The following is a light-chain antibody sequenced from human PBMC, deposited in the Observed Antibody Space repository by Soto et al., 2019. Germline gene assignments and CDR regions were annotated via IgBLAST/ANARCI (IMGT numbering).Light chain of an antibody. Sequence: QSVLTQPASVSGSPGQSITISCTGTSSDIGDYNYVSWYQQYPGKVPKLVIYDVSHRPSGVSNRFSGSKSGNTASLTISGLQAEDEADYYCSSSTTTTSLVVFGGGTKFTVL. CDR3: SSSTTTTSLVV. CDR1: SSDIGDYNY. J-gene: IGLJ3*02. CDR2: DVS. V-gene: IGLV2-14*01.